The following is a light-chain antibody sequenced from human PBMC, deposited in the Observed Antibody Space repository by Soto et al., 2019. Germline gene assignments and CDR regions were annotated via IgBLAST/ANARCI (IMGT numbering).Light chain of an antibody. CDR2: KAS. CDR1: QSISSW. J-gene: IGKJ1*01. V-gene: IGKV1-5*03. CDR3: HQYNSYSS. Sequence: DIQMTQSPSTLSASVGDRVTITCRASQSISSWLAWYQQKPGKAPKLLIYKASNLESGVPSRFSGSGSGTEFTLTISSLQPDDFATYYCHQYNSYSSFGQGTKVDIK.